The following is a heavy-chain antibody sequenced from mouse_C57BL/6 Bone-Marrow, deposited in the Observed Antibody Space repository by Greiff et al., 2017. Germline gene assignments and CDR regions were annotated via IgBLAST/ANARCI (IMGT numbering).Heavy chain of an antibody. J-gene: IGHJ1*03. V-gene: IGHV5-12*01. Sequence: EVKLMESGGGLVQPGGSLKLSCAASGFTFSDYYMYWVRQTPEKRLEWVAYISNGGGSTYYPDTVKGRFTISRDNAKNTLYLQMSRLKSEDTAMYYCARPVYGSSPYWYFDVWGTGTTVTVSS. D-gene: IGHD1-1*01. CDR3: ARPVYGSSPYWYFDV. CDR1: GFTFSDYY. CDR2: ISNGGGST.